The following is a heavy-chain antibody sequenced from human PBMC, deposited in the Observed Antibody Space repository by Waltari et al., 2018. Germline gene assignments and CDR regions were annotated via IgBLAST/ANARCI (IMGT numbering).Heavy chain of an antibody. V-gene: IGHV1-69*05. D-gene: IGHD2-2*02. CDR3: ARGVPAAIGWFDP. J-gene: IGHJ5*02. Sequence: QVQLVQSGAEVRKPGSSVKVSCKASGVTFSSYAISWVRQAPGQGLEWMGGIIPIFGTANYAQKFQGRVTITTDESTSTAYMELSSLRSEDTAVYYCARGVPAAIGWFDPWGQGTLVTVSS. CDR2: IIPIFGTA. CDR1: GVTFSSYA.